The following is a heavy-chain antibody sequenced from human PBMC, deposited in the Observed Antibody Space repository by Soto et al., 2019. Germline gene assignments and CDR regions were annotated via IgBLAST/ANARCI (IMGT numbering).Heavy chain of an antibody. CDR3: AKMMAYCSGGSCYSNCYYGMDV. J-gene: IGHJ6*02. Sequence: GSLRLSCAASGFTFSSYAMSWVRQAPGKGLEWVSAISGSGGSTYYADSVKGRFTISRDNSKNTLYLQMNSLRAEDTAVYYCAKMMAYCSGGSCYSNCYYGMDVWGQGTTVTVSS. V-gene: IGHV3-23*01. CDR2: ISGSGGST. D-gene: IGHD2-15*01. CDR1: GFTFSSYA.